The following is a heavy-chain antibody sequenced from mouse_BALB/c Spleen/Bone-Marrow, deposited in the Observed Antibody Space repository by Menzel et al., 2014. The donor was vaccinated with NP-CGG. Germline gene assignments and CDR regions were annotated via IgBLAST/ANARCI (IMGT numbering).Heavy chain of an antibody. J-gene: IGHJ1*01. V-gene: IGHV14-3*02. CDR2: IDPANGNT. D-gene: IGHD2-14*01. Sequence: VQLQQSGAELVKPGASVKLSCTASGFNIXDTYMHWVKQRPEQGLEWIGRIDPANGNTKYDPKFQGKATITADTSSNTAYLQLSSLTSEDTAVYYCASYRCAWYFDVWGAGTTVTVSS. CDR1: GFNIXDTY. CDR3: ASYRCAWYFDV.